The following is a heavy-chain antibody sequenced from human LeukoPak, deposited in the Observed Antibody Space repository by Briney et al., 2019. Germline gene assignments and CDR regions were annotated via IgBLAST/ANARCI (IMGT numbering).Heavy chain of an antibody. J-gene: IGHJ4*02. Sequence: GGSLRLSCAASGFTFSSYSMNWVRQAPGKGLEWVSSISSSSSYIYYADSVKGRFTISRDNAKNSLYLQMNSLRAEDTAVYYCATERRGYYYDSSGYYPLLDYWGQGTLVTVSS. V-gene: IGHV3-21*01. CDR3: ATERRGYYYDSSGYYPLLDY. CDR2: ISSSSSYI. D-gene: IGHD3-22*01. CDR1: GFTFSSYS.